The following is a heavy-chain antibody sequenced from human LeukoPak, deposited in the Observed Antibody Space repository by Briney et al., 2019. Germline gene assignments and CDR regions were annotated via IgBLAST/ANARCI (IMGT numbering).Heavy chain of an antibody. D-gene: IGHD3-3*01. CDR3: ARKGITIFGVVKGFDY. CDR1: GGSFSGYY. CDR2: INHSGST. Sequence: SETLSLTXAVYGGSFSGYYWSWIRQPPGKGLEWIGEINHSGSTNYNPSLKSRVTISADTSKNQFSLELSSVTAADTAVYYCARKGITIFGVVKGFDYWGQGTLVTVSS. V-gene: IGHV4-34*01. J-gene: IGHJ4*02.